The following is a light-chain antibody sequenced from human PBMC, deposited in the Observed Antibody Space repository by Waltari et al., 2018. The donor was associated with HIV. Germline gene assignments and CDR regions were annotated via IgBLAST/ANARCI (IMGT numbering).Light chain of an antibody. V-gene: IGKV3-11*01. J-gene: IGKJ4*01. CDR3: QQRSNWPPALT. CDR1: QSVSSY. Sequence: EIVLTQSPATLSLSPGERSPLSCRASQSVSSYLAWYQQKPGQAPRLLIYDSSNRATGIPARFSGSGSGTDFTLTISSLEPEDFAVYYCQQRSNWPPALTFGGGTKVKIK. CDR2: DSS.